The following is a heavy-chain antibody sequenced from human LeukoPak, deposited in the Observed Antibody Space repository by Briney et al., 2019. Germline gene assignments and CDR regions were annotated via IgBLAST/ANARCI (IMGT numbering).Heavy chain of an antibody. D-gene: IGHD1-26*01. CDR1: GFTVISNY. V-gene: IGHV3-53*01. CDR3: ARGVVGPTKVHASDI. CDR2: LYSGGTT. Sequence: GGSLRLSCAAPGFTVISNYMTWVRQAPGKGLEWVSVLYSGGTTFYADAVKGRFTISRDNSKNTLYLQMNSLRAEDTAVYLCARGVVGPTKVHASDIWGQGTTVTVSS. J-gene: IGHJ3*02.